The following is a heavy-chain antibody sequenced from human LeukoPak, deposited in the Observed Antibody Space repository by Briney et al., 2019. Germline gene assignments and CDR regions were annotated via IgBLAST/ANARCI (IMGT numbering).Heavy chain of an antibody. CDR1: GCTFSSYA. CDR2: IIPIFGTA. D-gene: IGHD4-17*01. CDR3: AIHTSYADYLY. J-gene: IGHJ4*02. V-gene: IGHV1-69*05. Sequence: ASVKVSCKASGCTFSSYAISWVRQAPGQGLEWMGRIIPIFGTANYAQKFQGRVTITTDESTSTAYMELSSLRSEDTAVYYCAIHTSYADYLYWDQGTLVTVSS.